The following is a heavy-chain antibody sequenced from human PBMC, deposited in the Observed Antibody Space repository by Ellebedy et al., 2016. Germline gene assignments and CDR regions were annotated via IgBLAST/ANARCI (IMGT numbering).Heavy chain of an antibody. J-gene: IGHJ4*02. V-gene: IGHV3-23*01. CDR2: ISGSGGST. CDR3: VKAPTNTGRLDF. D-gene: IGHD3-10*01. CDR1: GFTFSSYA. Sequence: GGSLRLSCAASGFTFSSYAMSWVRQAPGKGLAWVSAISGSGGSTYYADSVKGRFTISRDNARNSLYLQMDSLGPEDTALYYCVKAPTNTGRLDFWGQGTLVTVSS.